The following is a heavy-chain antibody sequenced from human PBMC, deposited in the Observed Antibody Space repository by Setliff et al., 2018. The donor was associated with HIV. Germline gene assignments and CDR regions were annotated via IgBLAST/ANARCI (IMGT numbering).Heavy chain of an antibody. CDR1: GGSISSHY. Sequence: PSETLSLTCAVSGGSISSHYWSWIRQPPGKGLEWIGYIYYSGNSNYNPSLKSRVTMSVDTSKTQVSLRLSSVTAADTAVYFCARRTNGYAALDYWGQGTRVTVSS. CDR3: ARRTNGYAALDY. CDR2: IYYSGNS. D-gene: IGHD5-12*01. J-gene: IGHJ4*02. V-gene: IGHV4-59*11.